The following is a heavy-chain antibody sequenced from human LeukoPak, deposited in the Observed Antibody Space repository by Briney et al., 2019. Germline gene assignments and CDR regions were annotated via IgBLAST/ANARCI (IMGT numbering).Heavy chain of an antibody. Sequence: GGALRLSCAASGFTFSDEYMSWIRQAPGKGLEWVSYISNSGSYTNYADSVKGRFTISRDNARNSLYLQMNSLRAEDTAVYYCARSRGAGPGAYFDYWGQGTLITVSS. D-gene: IGHD6-19*01. V-gene: IGHV3-11*03. CDR3: ARSRGAGPGAYFDY. CDR1: GFTFSDEY. CDR2: ISNSGSYT. J-gene: IGHJ4*02.